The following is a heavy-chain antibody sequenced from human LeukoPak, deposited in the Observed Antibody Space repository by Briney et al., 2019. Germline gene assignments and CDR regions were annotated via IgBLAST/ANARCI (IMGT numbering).Heavy chain of an antibody. CDR3: ARGAMGTTFYY. D-gene: IGHD5-18*01. V-gene: IGHV3-66*01. CDR2: IYSGGST. CDR1: GFAVGSNY. Sequence: GGSLRLSCASSGFAVGSNYKSWVRQAPGKGLEWVSVIYSGGSTYCADSVKGRFTISRDNSKNTLYLQMNSLRAEDTAVYYCARGAMGTTFYYWGQGTLVTVSS. J-gene: IGHJ4*02.